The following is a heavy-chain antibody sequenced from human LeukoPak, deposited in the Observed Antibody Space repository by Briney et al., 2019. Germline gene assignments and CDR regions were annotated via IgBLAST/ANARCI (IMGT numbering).Heavy chain of an antibody. Sequence: ASVKVSCKASGYTFTSYYIDWVRQAPGQGLEWMGVINPSGGSTRYAQKFQGRVTMTGDPSTRTVYMELSSLTSDDTAVYYCARGTTDDYWGQGTPVTVSS. CDR1: GYTFTSYY. CDR2: INPSGGST. CDR3: ARGTTDDY. J-gene: IGHJ4*02. V-gene: IGHV1-46*01. D-gene: IGHD1-1*01.